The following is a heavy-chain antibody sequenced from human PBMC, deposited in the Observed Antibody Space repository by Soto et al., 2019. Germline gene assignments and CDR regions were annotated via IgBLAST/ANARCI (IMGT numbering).Heavy chain of an antibody. D-gene: IGHD2-8*01. V-gene: IGHV4-59*02. CDR2: MYHGGRT. CDR3: ARDPGYCTNGVCPIFDF. J-gene: IGHJ4*02. CDR1: GDSVKNYL. Sequence: PSGSLALTCAASGDSVKNYLWSWMRQPPGKGLEWIGHMYHGGRTNYSPSLKSRVTMSLDSSKNQFSLNLSSVTAADTAVYFCARDPGYCTNGVCPIFDFWGQGVLVTLSS.